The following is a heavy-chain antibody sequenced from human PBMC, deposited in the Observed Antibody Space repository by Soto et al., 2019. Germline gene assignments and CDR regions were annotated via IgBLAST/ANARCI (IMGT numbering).Heavy chain of an antibody. Sequence: ASVKVSCKASGYTFTSYDINWVRQATGQGLEWMGWMNPNSGNTGYAQKFQGRVTMTRNTSISTAYMELSSLRSEDTAVYYCARVYYGSGGPSGGMGVWGQGTTVTVSS. J-gene: IGHJ6*02. V-gene: IGHV1-8*01. CDR2: MNPNSGNT. CDR3: ARVYYGSGGPSGGMGV. CDR1: GYTFTSYD. D-gene: IGHD3-10*01.